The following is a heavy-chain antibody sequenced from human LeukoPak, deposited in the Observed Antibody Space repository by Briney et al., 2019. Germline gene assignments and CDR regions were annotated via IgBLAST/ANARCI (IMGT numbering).Heavy chain of an antibody. CDR2: ISDDGSRA. CDR3: VPHIHYSYQY. D-gene: IGHD5-18*01. Sequence: GGSLRLSCAASGVTFSHYGMHWVRQAPGKGLEWVAAISDDGSRAFYADSVKGRFTISRDNSKNTLYVQMNSLRVEDTAVYYCVPHIHYSYQYWGRGTLVTVS. CDR1: GVTFSHYG. J-gene: IGHJ4*02. V-gene: IGHV3-30*03.